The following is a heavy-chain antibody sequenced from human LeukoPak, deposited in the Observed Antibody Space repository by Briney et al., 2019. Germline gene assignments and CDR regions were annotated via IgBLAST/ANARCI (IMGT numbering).Heavy chain of an antibody. D-gene: IGHD6-19*01. CDR1: RYTFTGYY. CDR2: INPNSGGT. Sequence: ASVKVSCKASRYTFTGYYMHWVRQAPGQGLEWMGWINPNSGGTNYAQKFQGRVTMTRDTSISTAYMELSRLRSDDTAVYYCARARIAVAGTPWFDPWGQGTLVTVSS. CDR3: ARARIAVAGTPWFDP. J-gene: IGHJ5*02. V-gene: IGHV1-2*02.